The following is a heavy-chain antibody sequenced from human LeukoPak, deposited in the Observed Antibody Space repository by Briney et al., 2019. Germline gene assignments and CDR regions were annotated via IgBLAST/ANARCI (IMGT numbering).Heavy chain of an antibody. V-gene: IGHV3-30-3*01. CDR2: ISYDGSNK. J-gene: IGHJ6*02. Sequence: GGSLRLSCAASGFTFSSYAMHWVRQAPGKGLEWVAVISYDGSNKYYADSVKGRFTISRDNSKNTLYLQMNSLRAGDTAVYYCARGRPWGYYYGMDVWGQGTTVTVSS. CDR3: ARGRPWGYYYGMDV. CDR1: GFTFSSYA. D-gene: IGHD7-27*01.